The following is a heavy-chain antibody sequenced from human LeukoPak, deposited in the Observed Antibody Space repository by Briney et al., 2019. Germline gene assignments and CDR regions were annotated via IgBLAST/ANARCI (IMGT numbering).Heavy chain of an antibody. J-gene: IGHJ3*02. CDR3: AKTLTGYYSDDGGYFWGDRAFDI. D-gene: IGHD3-22*01. CDR1: GFTFPSYA. V-gene: IGHV3-23*01. Sequence: GGPLRLSCAASGFTFPSYAMTWVRQAPGKGLEWVSIINTSGGSVYYADSVKGRFTISRDNSKNTLFLQMNGLRAEDTAVYYCAKTLTGYYSDDGGYFWGDRAFDIWGQGTMVIVSS. CDR2: INTSGGSV.